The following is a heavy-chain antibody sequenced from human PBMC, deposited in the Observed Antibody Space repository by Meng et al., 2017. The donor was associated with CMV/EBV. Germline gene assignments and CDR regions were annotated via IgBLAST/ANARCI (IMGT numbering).Heavy chain of an antibody. CDR1: GFTFSSYS. V-gene: IGHV3-21*01. CDR2: ISSSSSYI. J-gene: IGHJ4*02. Sequence: LSCAASGFTFSSYSMSWVRQAQGKGLEWVSSISSSSSYIYYADSVKGRFTISRDNAKNSLYLQMNSLRAEDTAVYYCARAAGTPFDYWGQGTLVTVSS. CDR3: ARAAGTPFDY.